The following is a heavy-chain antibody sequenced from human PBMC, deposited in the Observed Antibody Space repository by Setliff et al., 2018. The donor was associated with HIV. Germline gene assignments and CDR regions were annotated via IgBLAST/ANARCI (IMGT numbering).Heavy chain of an antibody. D-gene: IGHD3-22*01. Sequence: ASVKVSCKASGGTFSSYAINWVRQAPGQGLDWMGGIFPNLDIPNYAQKFQGRVTITADKSTSTAYMELSSLRSEDTAVYYCVRTQYDRVEEFFVHWGHGTLVTVSS. V-gene: IGHV1-69*10. J-gene: IGHJ1*01. CDR3: VRTQYDRVEEFFVH. CDR1: GGTFSSYA. CDR2: IFPNLDIP.